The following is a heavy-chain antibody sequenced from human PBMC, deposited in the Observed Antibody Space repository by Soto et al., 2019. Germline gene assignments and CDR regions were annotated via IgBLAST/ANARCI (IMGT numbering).Heavy chain of an antibody. CDR3: ARSPPSSYYGGSGTFDY. V-gene: IGHV4-4*02. D-gene: IGHD3-10*01. CDR2: AYHSGST. Sequence: QLQLQESGPGLVRPSGTLSLTCAVSGGFTSTNNWWSWVRQPPGKGLEWIGDAYHSGSTEYNPSLKCRVRISVDKSKNQISLKLTSATAADTAVYYCARSPPSSYYGGSGTFDYWGQGTLVTVSS. CDR1: GGFTSTNNW. J-gene: IGHJ4*02.